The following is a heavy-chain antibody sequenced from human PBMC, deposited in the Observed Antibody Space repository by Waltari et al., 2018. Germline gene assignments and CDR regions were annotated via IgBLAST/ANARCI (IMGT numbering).Heavy chain of an antibody. CDR3: ASMATTSDFDY. J-gene: IGHJ4*02. V-gene: IGHV3-33*01. D-gene: IGHD4-17*01. CDR1: GFTFSDHG. Sequence: VQLVESGGGVVQTGRSMRLCRLASGFTFSDHGMLWVRQARGMGLGWVSLIWHDGTYKYYADSVKGRFSISRDNSKNMVCLQMNGLRAEDTAVYFCASMATTSDFDYWGQGALVTVSS. CDR2: IWHDGTYK.